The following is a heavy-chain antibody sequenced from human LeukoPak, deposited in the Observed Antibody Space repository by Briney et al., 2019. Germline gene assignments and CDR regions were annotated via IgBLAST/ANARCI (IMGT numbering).Heavy chain of an antibody. Sequence: GGSLRLSCAASGFTFSSSVMSWVRQAPGKGLEWVSSISGSGGTTFYADSVKGRFTISRDNSKNTLYLQMDSLRAEDTAAYYCANAGPGYNSGSNYYYGMDVWGQGTTVTVSS. V-gene: IGHV3-23*01. CDR2: ISGSGGTT. CDR3: ANAGPGYNSGSNYYYGMDV. J-gene: IGHJ6*02. CDR1: GFTFSSSV. D-gene: IGHD6-19*01.